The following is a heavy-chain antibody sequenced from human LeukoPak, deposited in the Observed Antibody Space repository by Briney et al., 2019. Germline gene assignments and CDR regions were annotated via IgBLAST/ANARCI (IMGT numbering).Heavy chain of an antibody. J-gene: IGHJ4*02. CDR2: IIPIFGTA. CDR1: GGTFSSYA. Sequence: SVKVSCKASGGTFSSYAITGVRQAPGQGLEWMGRIIPIFGTANYAQKFQGRVTITTDESTSTAYMELSTLRSDDTAVYYCARERPPANRSSWFLEGYFDIWGQGTLVTVSS. D-gene: IGHD6-13*01. V-gene: IGHV1-69*05. CDR3: ARERPPANRSSWFLEGYFDI.